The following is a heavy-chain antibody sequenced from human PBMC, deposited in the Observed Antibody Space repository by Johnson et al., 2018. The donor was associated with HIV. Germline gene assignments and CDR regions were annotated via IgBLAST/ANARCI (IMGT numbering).Heavy chain of an antibody. CDR1: GFAVSGNY. CDR2: IYSGGNR. Sequence: VQLVESGGGLIQPGGSLRLSCAASGFAVSGNYMSWVRQAPGKGLEWVSTIYSGGNRYYADSVKGRFTVSRDNSENTLYLQMNSLRAEDTAVYYCARAYYDSGGYYPHAFHVWGQGTMVTVFS. J-gene: IGHJ3*01. V-gene: IGHV3-53*01. CDR3: ARAYYDSGGYYPHAFHV. D-gene: IGHD3-22*01.